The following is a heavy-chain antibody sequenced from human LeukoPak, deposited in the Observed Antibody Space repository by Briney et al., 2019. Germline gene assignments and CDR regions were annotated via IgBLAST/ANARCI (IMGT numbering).Heavy chain of an antibody. D-gene: IGHD3-22*01. CDR3: ARDPSYYDSSGYY. CDR1: GFTVSSNY. V-gene: IGHV3-66*01. J-gene: IGHJ4*02. CDR2: IYGGGST. Sequence: GGSLRLSCAASGFTVSSNYMSRVRQAPGKGLEWVSVIYGGGSTYYADSVKGRFTISRDNSKNTLYLQMNSLRAEDTAVYYCARDPSYYDSSGYYWGQGTLVTVSS.